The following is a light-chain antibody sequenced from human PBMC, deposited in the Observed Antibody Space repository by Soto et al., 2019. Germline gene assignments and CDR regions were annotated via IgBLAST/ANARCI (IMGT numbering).Light chain of an antibody. CDR1: QSVTTNY. V-gene: IGKV3-20*01. J-gene: IGKJ1*01. CDR2: GAS. Sequence: EIVLTQSPGTLSLSPGDRATLSCRASQSVTTNYLAWYQRKPGQAPRLLIYGASNKATDIPARFSGGGSGTDFPLTITRLEPEDFAVDYCQQYDSSPPTFGQGTKVEI. CDR3: QQYDSSPPT.